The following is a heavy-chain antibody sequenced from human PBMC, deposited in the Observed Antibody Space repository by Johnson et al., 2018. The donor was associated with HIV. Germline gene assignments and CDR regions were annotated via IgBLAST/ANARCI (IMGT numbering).Heavy chain of an antibody. CDR1: GFTFSSYY. Sequence: QVQLVESGGGVVQPGRSLRVSCGASGFTFSSYYMHWVRQTPGKGLEWLAVITYDASTIYYADSVKGRFTISSDNANKTGYRQMNSLRPEDPAVYCYARPPSLGADAFDIWGQGTMVTVSS. D-gene: IGHD3-16*01. CDR2: ITYDASTI. CDR3: ARPPSLGADAFDI. J-gene: IGHJ3*02. V-gene: IGHV3-30*03.